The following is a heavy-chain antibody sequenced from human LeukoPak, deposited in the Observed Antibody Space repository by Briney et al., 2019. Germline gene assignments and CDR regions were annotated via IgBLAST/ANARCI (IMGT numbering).Heavy chain of an antibody. CDR3: ASQMIGSWDAFDI. CDR2: IYYSGST. J-gene: IGHJ3*02. D-gene: IGHD3-10*01. V-gene: IGHV4-59*01. CDR1: GGSISSYY. Sequence: SETLSLTCTVSGGSISSYYWSWIRQPPGKGLEWIGYIYYSGSTNYNPSLKSRVTISVDTSKNQFSLKLSSVTAAGTAVYYCASQMIGSWDAFDIWGQGTMVTVSS.